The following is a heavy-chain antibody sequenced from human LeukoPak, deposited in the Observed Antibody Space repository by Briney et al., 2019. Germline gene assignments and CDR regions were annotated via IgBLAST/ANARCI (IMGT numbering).Heavy chain of an antibody. J-gene: IGHJ1*01. CDR1: GLTVSSNY. CDR2: IYSGGST. V-gene: IGHV3-66*01. CDR3: ARSAGTH. Sequence: GGSLRLSCEASGLTVSSNYMTWVRQAPGKGLEWVSTIYSGGSTYYTDSVKGRFTIYRDNSKNALYLQMNSLRVDDTGVYFCARSAGTHWGQGTLVTVSS. D-gene: IGHD6-13*01.